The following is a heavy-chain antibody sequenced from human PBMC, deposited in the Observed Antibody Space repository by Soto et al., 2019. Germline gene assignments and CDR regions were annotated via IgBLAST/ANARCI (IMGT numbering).Heavy chain of an antibody. D-gene: IGHD6-13*01. CDR2: IYPGDSDT. V-gene: IGHV5-51*01. CDR1: GYSFTSYW. Sequence: GESLKISCKGSGYSFTSYWIGWVRQMPGKGLEWMGIIYPGDSDTRYSPSFQGQVTISADKSISTAYLQWSSLKASDNAMYYCARRTSPLHARPGIAAAGTSDYWGQGTLVTVSS. CDR3: ARRTSPLHARPGIAAAGTSDY. J-gene: IGHJ4*02.